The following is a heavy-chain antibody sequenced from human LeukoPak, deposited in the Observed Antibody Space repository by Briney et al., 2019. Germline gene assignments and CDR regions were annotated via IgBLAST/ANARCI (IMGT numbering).Heavy chain of an antibody. CDR1: GYTFTGYC. CDR2: INPNSGGT. CDR3: ARSIMATTNFDY. V-gene: IGHV1-2*02. Sequence: ASVKVSCKASGYTFTGYCMHWVRQAPGQGLEWMGWINPNSGGTNYAQKFQGRVTMTRDTSISTAYMELSRLRSDDTAVYYCARSIMATTNFDYWGQGTLVTVSS. J-gene: IGHJ4*02. D-gene: IGHD5-24*01.